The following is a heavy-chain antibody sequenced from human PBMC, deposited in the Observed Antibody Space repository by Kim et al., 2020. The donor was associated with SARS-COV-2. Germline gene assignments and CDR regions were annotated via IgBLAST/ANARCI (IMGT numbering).Heavy chain of an antibody. CDR3: ARDFSKDPHVLRYFDWLRRTNYFDY. J-gene: IGHJ4*02. CDR1: GYTFTSYG. V-gene: IGHV1-18*01. D-gene: IGHD3-9*01. CDR2: ISAYNGNT. Sequence: ASVKVSCKASGYTFTSYGISWVRQAPGQGLEWMGWISAYNGNTNYAQKLQGRVTMTTDTSTSTAYMELRSLRSDDTAVYYCARDFSKDPHVLRYFDWLRRTNYFDYWGQGTLVTVSS.